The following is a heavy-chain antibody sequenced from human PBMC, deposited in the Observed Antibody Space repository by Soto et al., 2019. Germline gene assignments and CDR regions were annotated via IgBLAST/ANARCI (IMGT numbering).Heavy chain of an antibody. CDR3: ARAAGYYGSGRTLDS. V-gene: IGHV4-30-4*01. CDR2: IYYSGST. Sequence: QVQLQESGPGLVKPSQTLSLTCIVSGDSIRRGDYYWSWIRQPPGKGLEGIGFIYYSGSTYYNTSPKSRVIITVDTSKNLFSLKLSSVTAADTAVYYCARAAGYYGSGRTLDSWSQGTLVTVS. D-gene: IGHD3-10*01. J-gene: IGHJ4*02. CDR1: GDSIRRGDYY.